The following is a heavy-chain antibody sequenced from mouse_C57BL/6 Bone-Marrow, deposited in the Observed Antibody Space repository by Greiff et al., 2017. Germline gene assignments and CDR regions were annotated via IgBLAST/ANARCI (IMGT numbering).Heavy chain of an antibody. J-gene: IGHJ3*01. Sequence: QVQLQQPGAELVKPGASVKLSCKASGYTFTSYWMHWVKQRPGRGLERIGRIDPNSGGTKYNEKFKSKATLTVDKPSSTAYMQLSSLTSEDSAVYYCARERELLWFAYWGQGTLVTVSA. CDR1: GYTFTSYW. CDR2: IDPNSGGT. V-gene: IGHV1-72*01. CDR3: ARERELLWFAY.